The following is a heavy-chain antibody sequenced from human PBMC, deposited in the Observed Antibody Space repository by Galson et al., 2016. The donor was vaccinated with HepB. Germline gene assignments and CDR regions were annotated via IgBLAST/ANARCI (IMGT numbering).Heavy chain of an antibody. J-gene: IGHJ5*02. CDR1: GLTFSEYW. V-gene: IGHV3-48*04. CDR3: ARDYVPGA. D-gene: IGHD3-10*01. Sequence: SLRLSCAVSGLTFSEYWMTWVRQAPGKGLEWVSYISSASSIKYYADSVKGRFTISRDNARHSLYLEMNSLRGEDTAMYYCARDYVPGAWGQGVLVTVSS. CDR2: ISSASSIK.